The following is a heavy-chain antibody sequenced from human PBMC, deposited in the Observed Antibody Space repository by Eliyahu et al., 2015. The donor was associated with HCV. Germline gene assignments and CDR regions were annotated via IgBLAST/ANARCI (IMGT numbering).Heavy chain of an antibody. J-gene: IGHJ6*02. CDR1: GFTFSGYA. D-gene: IGHD1-26*01. Sequence: EVXLLESGGGWVQPGGSLXXSXAASGFTFSGYAMSWVRXAPGKGLGLVSAISGSGGSTYYXDSVKGRFTISRDNSKNTLYLQMNSLRAEDTAVYYCAKEGRSRSSYYYYGMDVWGQGTTVTVSS. CDR3: AKEGRSRSSYYYYGMDV. CDR2: ISGSGGST. V-gene: IGHV3-23*01.